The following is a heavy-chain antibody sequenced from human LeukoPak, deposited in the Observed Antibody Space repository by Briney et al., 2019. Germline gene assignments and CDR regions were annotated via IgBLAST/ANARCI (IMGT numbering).Heavy chain of an antibody. CDR3: AKIRGYGGYDYGY. D-gene: IGHD5-12*01. V-gene: IGHV4-34*01. J-gene: IGHJ4*02. Sequence: SETLSLTCAVYGGSFCGYYWNWIRQPPGKGLEWIGEINHSGSTNYNPSLKSRVTISVDTSKKQFSLKLSSVTAADTAVYYCAKIRGYGGYDYGYWGQGTLVTVSS. CDR2: INHSGST. CDR1: GGSFCGYY.